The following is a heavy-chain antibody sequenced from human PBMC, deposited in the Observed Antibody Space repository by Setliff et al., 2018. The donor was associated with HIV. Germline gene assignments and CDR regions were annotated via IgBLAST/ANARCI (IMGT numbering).Heavy chain of an antibody. V-gene: IGHV4-34*01. CDR3: AKKTAAYTSGSWLHY. J-gene: IGHJ4*02. CDR1: DGSFSGYY. Sequence: SETLSLTCAVYDGSFSGYYWSWIRQPPGKGLEWIGEIDHSGSTYYNPSLKSRVTISVDTTKSQISLKLISVTAADTAVYYCAKKTAAYTSGSWLHYWGQGTLVTVSS. D-gene: IGHD3-10*01. CDR2: IDHSGST.